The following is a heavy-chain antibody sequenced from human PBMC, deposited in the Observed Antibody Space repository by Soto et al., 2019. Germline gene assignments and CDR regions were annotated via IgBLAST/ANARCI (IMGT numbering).Heavy chain of an antibody. J-gene: IGHJ6*02. CDR2: ISYDGSNK. CDR1: GFTFSSSA. Sequence: QVQLVECGGGVVQPGRSLRHSCAASGFTFSSSAMHWVRQAPGKGLEWVALISYDGSNKYYADSVKGRFTISRDNSKNTLYLQMNSLRAEDTAVYYCARDLPAGLLYYGMDVWGQGTTVTVSS. D-gene: IGHD2-2*01. CDR3: ARDLPAGLLYYGMDV. V-gene: IGHV3-30-3*01.